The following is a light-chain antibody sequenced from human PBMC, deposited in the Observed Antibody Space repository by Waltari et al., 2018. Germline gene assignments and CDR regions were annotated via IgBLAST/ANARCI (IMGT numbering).Light chain of an antibody. Sequence: SYELTHPPSVSVSPGQTARITCPGHELPRQYAYWFQQKSGQAPRLVIYEDTKRPSGIPERFSGSSSGTVATLTITGAQVDDEADYYCYSSDSTGLRVFGGGTTVVVL. CDR2: EDT. J-gene: IGLJ1*01. CDR1: ELPRQY. CDR3: YSSDSTGLRV. V-gene: IGLV3-10*01.